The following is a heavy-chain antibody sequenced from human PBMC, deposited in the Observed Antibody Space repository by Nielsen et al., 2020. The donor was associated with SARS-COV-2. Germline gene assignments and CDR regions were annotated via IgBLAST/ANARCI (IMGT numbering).Heavy chain of an antibody. J-gene: IGHJ5*02. CDR2: IDPSDSYT. Sequence: GESLKISCKGSGYSFTSYWISWVRQMPGKGLEWVGRIDPSDSYTNYSPSFQGHVTISADKSISTAYLQWSSLKASDTAMYYCARHDDHYYDSSGYLNWFDPWGQGTLVTVSS. CDR1: GYSFTSYW. CDR3: ARHDDHYYDSSGYLNWFDP. D-gene: IGHD3-22*01. V-gene: IGHV5-10-1*01.